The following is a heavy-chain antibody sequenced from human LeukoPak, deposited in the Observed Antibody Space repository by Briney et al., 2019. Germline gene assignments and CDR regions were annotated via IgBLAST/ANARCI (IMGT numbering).Heavy chain of an antibody. CDR1: GFTFSTYW. J-gene: IGHJ1*01. Sequence: GGSLRLSCAASGFTFSTYWMSWVRQAPGKGLDWVANIKQDGSEKYYVDSVRGRFTISRDNAKNSLYLQMNGLRAEDTAVYYCARDEEGVWYFQHWGQGTLVTVSS. CDR3: ARDEEGVWYFQH. V-gene: IGHV3-7*01. CDR2: IKQDGSEK. D-gene: IGHD2-21*01.